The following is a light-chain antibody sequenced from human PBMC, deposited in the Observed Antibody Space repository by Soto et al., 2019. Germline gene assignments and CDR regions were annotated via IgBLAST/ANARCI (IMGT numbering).Light chain of an antibody. CDR1: QSVNSNY. CDR3: QQYACSLSWT. Sequence: EIVLTQCPCTLSLSPGERATLSCRASQSVNSNYLVWYQQNPGQAPRLLIYGSSIRATGIPDRFSGSGSGTDFTLTISRLEPEDFAVYYCQQYACSLSWTSGQGTKVDI. CDR2: GSS. V-gene: IGKV3-20*01. J-gene: IGKJ1*01.